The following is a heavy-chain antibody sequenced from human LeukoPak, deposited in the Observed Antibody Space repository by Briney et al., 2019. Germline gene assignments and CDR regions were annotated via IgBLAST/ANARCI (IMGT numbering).Heavy chain of an antibody. CDR2: ISGSGGST. J-gene: IGHJ4*02. Sequence: GSLRLSCAASGFTFSSYAMSWVRQAPGKGLEWVSAISGSGGSTYYADSVKGRFTISRDNSKNTPYLQMNSLRAEDTAVYYCAKRKVGSGWHFYYFDYWGQGTLVTVSS. CDR1: GFTFSSYA. D-gene: IGHD6-19*01. V-gene: IGHV3-23*01. CDR3: AKRKVGSGWHFYYFDY.